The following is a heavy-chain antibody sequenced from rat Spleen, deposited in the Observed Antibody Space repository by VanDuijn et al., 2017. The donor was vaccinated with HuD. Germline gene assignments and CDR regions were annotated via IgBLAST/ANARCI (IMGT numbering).Heavy chain of an antibody. J-gene: IGHJ2*01. D-gene: IGHD2-5*01. CDR3: VKGGYYYFDY. CDR2: ISYEGSGT. Sequence: EVHLVESGGDLVQPGRSLKLSCAASGFSFSNHGMAWVRQAPTRGLEWVASISYEGSGTYYGESVKGRFTISRDNAENTIYLVMNSLRSEDTATYYCVKGGYYYFDYWGQGVMVTVSS. CDR1: GFSFSNHG. V-gene: IGHV5-29*01.